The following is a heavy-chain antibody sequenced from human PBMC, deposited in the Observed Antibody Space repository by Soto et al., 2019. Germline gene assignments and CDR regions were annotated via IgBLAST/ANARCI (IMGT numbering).Heavy chain of an antibody. CDR2: ISGSGRYT. J-gene: IGHJ6*02. CDR1: GFTFDSCV. V-gene: IGHV3-23*01. D-gene: IGHD6-13*01. CDR3: AKDPPSERMQPDYGMDV. Sequence: ASVRLSCAASGFTFDSCVMSWVRQAPGKGLEWLSLISGSGRYTDYADSVKGRFTISRDNSKNTLYLQMNSLRVEDTAVYYCAKDPPSERMQPDYGMDVWGQGTTVTVSS.